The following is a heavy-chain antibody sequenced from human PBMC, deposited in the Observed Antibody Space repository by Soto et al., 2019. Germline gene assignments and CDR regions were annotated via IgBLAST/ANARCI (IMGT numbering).Heavy chain of an antibody. V-gene: IGHV3-23*01. CDR3: AKVSCSSTSCHHFDY. D-gene: IGHD2-2*01. CDR1: GFTFSSYA. Sequence: GGSLRLSCAASGFTFSSYAMSWVRQAPGKGLEWVSAISGSGGSTYYADSVKGRFTISRDNSKNTLYLQMNSLRAEDTAVYYCAKVSCSSTSCHHFDYWGQGTLVTVSS. CDR2: ISGSGGST. J-gene: IGHJ4*02.